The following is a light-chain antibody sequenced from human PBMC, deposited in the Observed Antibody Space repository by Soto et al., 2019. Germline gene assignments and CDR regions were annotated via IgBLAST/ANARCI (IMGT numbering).Light chain of an antibody. CDR3: NSYTSTSTPYV. J-gene: IGLJ1*01. CDR1: SSDVGGYRY. CDR2: EVS. Sequence: QLVLTQPASVSGSPGQSITISCTGTSSDVGGYRYVSWFQQHPGKAPKLIIYEVSNRPSGVSNRFSGSKSGNTASLTISGLQAEDEADYYCNSYTSTSTPYVFGTGTKVTVL. V-gene: IGLV2-14*01.